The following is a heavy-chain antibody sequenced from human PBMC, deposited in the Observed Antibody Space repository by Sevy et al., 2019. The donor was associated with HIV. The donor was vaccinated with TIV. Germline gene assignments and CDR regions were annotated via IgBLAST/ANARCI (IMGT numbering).Heavy chain of an antibody. CDR2: LSGSGGTT. Sequence: GSLRLSCAASGFTFFSHVMSWVRQAPGKGLEWVSGLSGSGGTTYYADSVKGRFSISRDNSKNKLYLQMSSLGIEDTAVYYCATGTTDSSISWVFDVWGQGTMVTVSS. V-gene: IGHV3-23*01. CDR1: GFTFFSHV. J-gene: IGHJ3*01. D-gene: IGHD6-13*01. CDR3: ATGTTDSSISWVFDV.